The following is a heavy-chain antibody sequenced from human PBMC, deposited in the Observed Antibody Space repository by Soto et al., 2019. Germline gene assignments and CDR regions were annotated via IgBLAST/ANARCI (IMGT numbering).Heavy chain of an antibody. D-gene: IGHD5-18*01. CDR3: AKDQRDSYGFYFDY. CDR2: ISFDGSNK. J-gene: IGHJ4*02. V-gene: IGHV3-30*18. CDR1: GLTFSGYG. Sequence: QVQLVESGGGVVQPGRSLRLSCAASGLTFSGYGVHWVRQAPGKGLEWVAVISFDGSNKYYADSVKGRFTISRDNSKNTLYLQMNSLRAEDTAVYYWAKDQRDSYGFYFDYWGQGTLVTVSS.